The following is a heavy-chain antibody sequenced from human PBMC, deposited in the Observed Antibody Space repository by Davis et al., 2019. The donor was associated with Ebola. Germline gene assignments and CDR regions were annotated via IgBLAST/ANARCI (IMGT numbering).Heavy chain of an antibody. V-gene: IGHV4-34*01. CDR1: GGSFSGYY. D-gene: IGHD6-6*01. J-gene: IGHJ6*02. CDR3: ARDRIASSSSFSYYYGMDV. CDR2: INHSGST. Sequence: SETLSLTCAVYGGSFSGYYWSWIRQPPGKGLEWIGEINHSGSTNYNPSLKSRVTISVDTSKNQFSLKLSSVTAADTAVYYCARDRIASSSSFSYYYGMDVWGQGTTVTVSS.